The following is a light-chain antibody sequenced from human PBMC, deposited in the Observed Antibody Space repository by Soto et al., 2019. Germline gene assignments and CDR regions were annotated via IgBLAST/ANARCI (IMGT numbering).Light chain of an antibody. CDR2: GNS. CDR1: SSNIGAGYD. J-gene: IGLJ3*02. Sequence: QSVLTQPPSVSGAPGQRVTISCTGSSSNIGAGYDVHWYQQLPGTAPKLLIYGNSNRPSGVPDRFSGSKSGTSASLAITGLQAEDEADYYCSSYTSGSTLVFGGGTKLTVL. V-gene: IGLV1-40*01. CDR3: SSYTSGSTLV.